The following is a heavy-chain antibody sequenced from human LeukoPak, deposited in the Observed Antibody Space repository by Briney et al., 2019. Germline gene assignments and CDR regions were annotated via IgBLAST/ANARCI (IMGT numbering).Heavy chain of an antibody. CDR3: ARVGGDTAMVTYYYYYMDV. CDR1: GGSISRSRDY. D-gene: IGHD5-18*01. J-gene: IGHJ6*03. CDR2: IYYSGST. Sequence: SETLSLTCTVSGGSISRSRDYWGWIRQPPGKGLEWIGSIYYSGSTYYNPSLKSRVTISGDTSKNRFSLKLSSVTAADTAMYYCARVGGDTAMVTYYYYYMDVWGKGTTVTVSS. V-gene: IGHV4-39*07.